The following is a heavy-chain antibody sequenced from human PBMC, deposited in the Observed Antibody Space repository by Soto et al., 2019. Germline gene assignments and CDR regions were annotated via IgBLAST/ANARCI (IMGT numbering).Heavy chain of an antibody. D-gene: IGHD6-13*01. Sequence: SVKVSCKASGGTFGSYSISWVRQAPGQGLEWMGGIIPIFGTANYAQKFQGRVTITADKSTSTAYMELSSLRSEDTAVYYCARGQQQLVLLSWFDPWGQGTLVTVSS. CDR3: ARGQQQLVLLSWFDP. CDR2: IIPIFGTA. V-gene: IGHV1-69*06. J-gene: IGHJ5*02. CDR1: GGTFGSYS.